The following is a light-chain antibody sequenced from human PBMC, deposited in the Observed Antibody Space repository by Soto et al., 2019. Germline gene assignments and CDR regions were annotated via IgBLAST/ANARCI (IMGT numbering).Light chain of an antibody. CDR2: DTS. V-gene: IGKV3-11*01. Sequence: EVVLTQSPATLSLSPGERATLSCRASQSISSFLAWYQQKPGQAPRLLIYDTSNRATGVPPRFSGSGSGTDFTLTISSLEPEDFAVYYCQQRSAWPLFGGGTKVEIK. CDR3: QQRSAWPL. CDR1: QSISSF. J-gene: IGKJ4*01.